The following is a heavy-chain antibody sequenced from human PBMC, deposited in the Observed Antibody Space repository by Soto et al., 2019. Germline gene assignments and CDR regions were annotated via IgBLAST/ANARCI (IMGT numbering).Heavy chain of an antibody. V-gene: IGHV1-2*04. CDR3: ARAGGYCSGGSCYTRKNWFDP. Sequence: GASVKVSCKASGYTFTGYYMHWVRQAPGQGLEWMGWINPNSGGTNYAQKFQGWVTMTRDTSISTAYMELSRLRSDDTAVYYCARAGGYCSGGSCYTRKNWFDPWGQGTLVTVSS. D-gene: IGHD2-15*01. CDR1: GYTFTGYY. J-gene: IGHJ5*02. CDR2: INPNSGGT.